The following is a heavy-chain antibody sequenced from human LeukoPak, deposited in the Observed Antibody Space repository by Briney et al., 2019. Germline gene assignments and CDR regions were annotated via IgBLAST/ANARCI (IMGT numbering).Heavy chain of an antibody. CDR2: ISSSSSYI. D-gene: IGHD3-10*01. CDR1: GFTFSSYS. J-gene: IGHJ6*02. Sequence: GGSLRLSCAASGFTFSSYSMNWVRQAPGKGLEWVSSISSSSSYIYYADSVKGRFTISRDNAKNSLYLQMNNLKTEDTAVYYCTRLELVWFGELLSTPYGMDVWGQGTTVTVSS. V-gene: IGHV3-21*04. CDR3: TRLELVWFGELLSTPYGMDV.